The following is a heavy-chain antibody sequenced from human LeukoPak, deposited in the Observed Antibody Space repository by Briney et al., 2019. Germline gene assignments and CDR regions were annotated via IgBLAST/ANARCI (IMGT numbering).Heavy chain of an antibody. J-gene: IGHJ6*02. CDR3: AREIISIAAPHYYYGMDV. CDR2: INPNSGGT. V-gene: IGHV1-2*06. CDR1: GYTFTGYY. Sequence: ASVKVSCKASGYTFTGYYMHWVRQAPGQGLEWMGRINPNSGGTNYAQKFQGRVTMTRDTSISTAYMELSRLRSDDTAVYYCAREIISIAAPHYYYGMDVWGQGTTVTVSS. D-gene: IGHD6-6*01.